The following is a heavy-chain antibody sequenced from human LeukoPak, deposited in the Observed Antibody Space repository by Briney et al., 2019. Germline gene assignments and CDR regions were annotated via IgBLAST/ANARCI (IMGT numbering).Heavy chain of an antibody. J-gene: IGHJ4*02. V-gene: IGHV3-53*04. CDR1: GFTVSSNY. D-gene: IGHD3-22*01. Sequence: GGSLRLSCAASGFTVSSNYMSWVRQAPGKGLEWVSVIYSGGTTHYADSVKGRFTISRHNSKNTLFLQMNSLRVEDTAVYYCAKAAEMWLSIDYWGQGTLVTVSS. CDR3: AKAAEMWLSIDY. CDR2: IYSGGTT.